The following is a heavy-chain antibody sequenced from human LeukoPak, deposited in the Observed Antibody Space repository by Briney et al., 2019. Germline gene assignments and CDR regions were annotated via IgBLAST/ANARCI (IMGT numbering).Heavy chain of an antibody. Sequence: SGGSLRLSCSASGFTFSGHFMHWVRQAPGKGLEYVSSISINGDKTYYAESMKGRFTISRDNSKNTLYLQLSSLRVEDTAVYYCIKDRIGTWSFDHWGQGTLLTVSS. CDR1: GFTFSGHF. CDR2: ISINGDKT. D-gene: IGHD1-26*01. CDR3: IKDRIGTWSFDH. J-gene: IGHJ4*02. V-gene: IGHV3-64D*06.